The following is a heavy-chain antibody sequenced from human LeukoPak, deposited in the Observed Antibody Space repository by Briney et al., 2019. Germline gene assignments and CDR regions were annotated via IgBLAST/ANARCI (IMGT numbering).Heavy chain of an antibody. V-gene: IGHV1-69*04. D-gene: IGHD2-21*02. CDR3: ASHPYCGGDCYSEFQH. J-gene: IGHJ1*01. Sequence: GASVKVSCKASGGTFSSYAISWVRQAPGQGLEWMGRIIPIFGIANYAQKFQGRVTITADKSTSTAYMELSSLRSEDTAVYYCASHPYCGGDCYSEFQHWGQGTLVTVSS. CDR1: GGTFSSYA. CDR2: IIPIFGIA.